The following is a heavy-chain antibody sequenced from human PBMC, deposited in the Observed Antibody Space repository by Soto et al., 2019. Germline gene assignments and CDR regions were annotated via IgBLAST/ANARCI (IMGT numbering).Heavy chain of an antibody. D-gene: IGHD2-15*01. Sequence: SETLSLTCTVSGGSISSYYWSWIRQPPGKGLEWIGYIYYSGSTNYNPSLKSRVTISVDTSKNQFSLKLSSVTAADTAVYYCARVRWPSYYFDYWGQGTLVTVSS. CDR2: IYYSGST. J-gene: IGHJ4*02. CDR1: GGSISSYY. V-gene: IGHV4-59*01. CDR3: ARVRWPSYYFDY.